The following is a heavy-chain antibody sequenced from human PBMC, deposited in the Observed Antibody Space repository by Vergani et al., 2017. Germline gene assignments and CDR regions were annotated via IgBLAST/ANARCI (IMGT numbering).Heavy chain of an antibody. D-gene: IGHD5-18*01. CDR2: IYTSGST. J-gene: IGHJ5*02. V-gene: IGHV4-61*02. CDR1: GGSFNSGSYY. CDR3: ARDKGTAMVTTNWFDP. Sequence: QVQLQESGPGLVKPSQTLSLTCTVSGGSFNSGSYYWSWLRQPAGKRLEWIGRIYTSGSTNYNPSLKSRVTISVDTSKNQFSLKLSSVTAADTAVYYCARDKGTAMVTTNWFDPWGQGTLVTVSS.